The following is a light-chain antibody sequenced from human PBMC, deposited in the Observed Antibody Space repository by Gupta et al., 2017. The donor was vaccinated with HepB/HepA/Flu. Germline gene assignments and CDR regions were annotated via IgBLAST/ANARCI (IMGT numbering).Light chain of an antibody. CDR1: QSLLHSNGYNY. CDR2: LNS. CDR3: MQTLQTFRT. J-gene: IGKJ1*01. V-gene: IGKV2-28*01. Sequence: EIVMTQSPLSLTVTLGEPAAISCRSSQSLLHSNGYNYLNWYLQKPGQSPQLLIYLNSNRASGVPDRFSGSGSGTDFTLKISRVEAEDVGIYYFMQTLQTFRTFGQGTKVEIK.